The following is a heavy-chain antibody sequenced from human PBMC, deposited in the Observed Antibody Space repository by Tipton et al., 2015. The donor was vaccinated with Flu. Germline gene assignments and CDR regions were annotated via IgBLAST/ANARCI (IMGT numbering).Heavy chain of an antibody. CDR3: AKDSAEVSGMYYGMDV. CDR2: LSYRGST. CDR1: GGSVSSYY. D-gene: IGHD5/OR15-5a*01. Sequence: SGGSVSSYYWSWIRQSPGKGLEWIGFLSYRGSTNYNPSLKSRVTISVDTSKNQFSLRLTSVTAADTAIYYCAKDSAEVSGMYYGMDVWGQGASVTVSS. V-gene: IGHV4-59*02. J-gene: IGHJ6*02.